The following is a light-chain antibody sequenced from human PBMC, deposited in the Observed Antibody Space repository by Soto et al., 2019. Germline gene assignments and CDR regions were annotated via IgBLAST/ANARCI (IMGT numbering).Light chain of an antibody. V-gene: IGLV2-11*01. J-gene: IGLJ2*01. CDR2: DVT. CDR1: SRDVGIYNY. CDR3: CSYAGNYTLL. Sequence: HSALTQPRSVSGSPGQSVTVSCTGTSRDVGIYNYVSWYQQRPGTAPKVMIYDVTKRPSGVPDRFSGSKSANTASLTISGLQADDEADYYCCSYAGNYTLLFGGGTKLTVL.